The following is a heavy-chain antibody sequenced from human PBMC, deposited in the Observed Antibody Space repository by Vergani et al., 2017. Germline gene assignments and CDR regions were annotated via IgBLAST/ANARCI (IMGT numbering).Heavy chain of an antibody. CDR3: ARSRGYCSSTSCYYYYYMYV. CDR1: GFTFSSYA. J-gene: IGHJ6*03. V-gene: IGHV3-48*04. CDR2: ISSSGSTI. D-gene: IGHD2-2*01. Sequence: EVQLLESGGGLVQPGGSLRLSCAASGFTFSSYAMSWVRQAPGKGLEWVSYISSSGSTIYYADSVKGRFTISRDNAKNSLYLQMNSLRAEDTAVYYCARSRGYCSSTSCYYYYYMYVWGKGTTVTVSS.